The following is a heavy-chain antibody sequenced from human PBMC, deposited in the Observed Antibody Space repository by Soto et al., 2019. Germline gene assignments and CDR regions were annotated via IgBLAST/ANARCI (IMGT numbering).Heavy chain of an antibody. D-gene: IGHD2-2*01. CDR1: GDSISSNNW. CDR3: ARVRQYCSSSSCYLDP. J-gene: IGHJ5*02. Sequence: PSETLSLTCGVSGDSISSNNWWNWVRQPPGKGLEWIGEIHHSGRTNFNPSLKSRVTIPVDKSKNQFSLKLNSVTAADTAVYYCARVRQYCSSSSCYLDPWGQGTLVTVSS. CDR2: IHHSGRT. V-gene: IGHV4-4*02.